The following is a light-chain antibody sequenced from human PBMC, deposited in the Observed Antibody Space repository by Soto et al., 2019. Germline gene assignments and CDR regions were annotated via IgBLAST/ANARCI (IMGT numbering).Light chain of an antibody. CDR2: EGT. Sequence: QSALTQPPSVSGSPGQSITISCTGTNSDVGTHNLVSWYQQHPGKAPKLIIYEGTKRPSGVSNRFSGSKSGNTASLTISGLQAEDEADYYCCSYALLFGTGTKVTVL. V-gene: IGLV2-23*01. CDR3: CSYALL. J-gene: IGLJ1*01. CDR1: NSDVGTHNL.